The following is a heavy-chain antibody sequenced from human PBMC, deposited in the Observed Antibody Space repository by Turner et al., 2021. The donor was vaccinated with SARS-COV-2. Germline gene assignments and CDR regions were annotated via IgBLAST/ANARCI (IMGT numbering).Heavy chain of an antibody. Sequence: EVQMLKSGGGLVQPGGSLRLTRAASGFTFSSYAMSEDRQARGKGVEWVSVISGDGGSTYYADSVKGRFTISRDNSQNTLYLQMNILRAEDTAEYYCARESTYDSSVYSGGMDVWGQGTTVTVSS. CDR1: GFTFSSYA. CDR2: ISGDGGST. V-gene: IGHV3-23*01. J-gene: IGHJ6*02. CDR3: ARESTYDSSVYSGGMDV. D-gene: IGHD3-22*01.